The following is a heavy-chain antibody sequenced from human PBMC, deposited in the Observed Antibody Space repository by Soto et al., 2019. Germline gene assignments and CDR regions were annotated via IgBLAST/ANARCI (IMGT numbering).Heavy chain of an antibody. CDR1: GYSFTSSW. D-gene: IGHD3-22*01. CDR2: IYPGDSDT. Sequence: GESLKVSCKGSGYSFTSSWIGWVRQMPGKGLEWMGIIYPGDSDTRYSPSFQGQVTISADKSISTAYLQWSSLKASDSAMYYCARCYDYDSSAYYYWGQGTLVTVSS. CDR3: ARCYDYDSSAYYY. V-gene: IGHV5-51*01. J-gene: IGHJ4*02.